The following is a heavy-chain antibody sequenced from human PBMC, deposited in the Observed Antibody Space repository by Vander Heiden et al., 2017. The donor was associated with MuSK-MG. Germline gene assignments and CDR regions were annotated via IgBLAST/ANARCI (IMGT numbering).Heavy chain of an antibody. CDR1: GFTVSSNY. CDR3: ARVIPVLYYYDSRVGAFDI. V-gene: IGHV3-53*01. J-gene: IGHJ3*02. CDR2: IYSGGST. Sequence: EVQLVESGGGLIQPGGSLRLSCAASGFTVSSNYMSWVRQAPGKGLEWVSVIYSGGSTYYADSVKGRFTISRDNSKNTLYLQMNSLRAEDTAVYYCARVIPVLYYYDSRVGAFDIWGQGTMVTVSS. D-gene: IGHD3-22*01.